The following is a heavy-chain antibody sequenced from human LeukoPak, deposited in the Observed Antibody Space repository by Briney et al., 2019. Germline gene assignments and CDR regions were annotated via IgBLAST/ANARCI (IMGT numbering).Heavy chain of an antibody. CDR1: GGSISSSSYY. CDR3: ARVKVVTAFRQWDGMDV. J-gene: IGHJ6*02. V-gene: IGHV4-39*07. CDR2: IYYSGST. D-gene: IGHD2-21*02. Sequence: SETLSLTCTVSGGSISSSSYYWGWIRQPPGKGLEWIGSIYYSGSTYYNPSLKSRVTMSVDTSKNQFSLKLSSVTAADTAVYYCARVKVVTAFRQWDGMDVWGQGTTVTVSS.